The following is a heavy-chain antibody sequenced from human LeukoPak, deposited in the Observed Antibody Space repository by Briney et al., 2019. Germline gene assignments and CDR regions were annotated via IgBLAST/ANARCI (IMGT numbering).Heavy chain of an antibody. V-gene: IGHV1-2*02. CDR1: GYTFTCYY. J-gene: IGHJ5*02. CDR3: ARRAMYNWNSTQTNWFDP. D-gene: IGHD1-7*01. Sequence: GASVKVSCKASGYTFTCYYMHWVRQAPGQGLEYMGWISPNSGGTNYAQKFQGRVTMTRDTSISTAYMELSRLRSDDTAVYYCARRAMYNWNSTQTNWFDPWGQGTLVTVSS. CDR2: ISPNSGGT.